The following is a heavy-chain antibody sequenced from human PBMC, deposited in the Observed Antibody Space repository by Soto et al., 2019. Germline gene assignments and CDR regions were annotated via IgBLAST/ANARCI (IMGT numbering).Heavy chain of an antibody. D-gene: IGHD3-3*01. CDR2: INPSGGST. CDR1: GYTFTSYY. CDR3: ARAGDYDFWSGYYPYYYYGMDV. V-gene: IGHV1-46*01. J-gene: IGHJ6*02. Sequence: ASVKVSCKASGYTFTSYYMHWVRQAPGQGLEWMGIINPSGGSTSYAQKFQGRVTMTRDTSTSTVYMELSSLRSEDTAVYYCARAGDYDFWSGYYPYYYYGMDVWGQGTTVTVLL.